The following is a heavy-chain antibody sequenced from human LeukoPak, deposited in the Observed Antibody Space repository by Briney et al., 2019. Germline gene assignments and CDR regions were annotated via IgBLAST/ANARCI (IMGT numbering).Heavy chain of an antibody. CDR3: ARVDFYSSGYFDY. CDR1: GYTFTGYY. D-gene: IGHD6-19*01. J-gene: IGHJ4*02. V-gene: IGHV1-2*02. CDR2: INPNSGGT. Sequence: GASVKVSCKASGYTFTGYYMHWVRQAPGQGLKWMGWINPNSGGTNYAQKFQGRVTMTRDTSISTAYMELSRLRSDDTAVYYRARVDFYSSGYFDYWGQGTLVTVSS.